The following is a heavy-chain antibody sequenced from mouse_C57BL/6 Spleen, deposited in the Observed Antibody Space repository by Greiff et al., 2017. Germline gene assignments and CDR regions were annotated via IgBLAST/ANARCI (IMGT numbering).Heavy chain of an antibody. CDR2: IYPGDGDT. CDR1: GYAFSSSW. J-gene: IGHJ2*01. CDR3: ARDGFDY. V-gene: IGHV1-82*01. Sequence: QVQLQQSGPELVKPGASVKISCKASGYAFSSSWMNWVKQRPGKGLEWIGRIYPGDGDTNYNGKFKGKATLTADKSSSTAYMQLSSLTSDDSAVYFCARDGFDYWGQGTTLTVSS.